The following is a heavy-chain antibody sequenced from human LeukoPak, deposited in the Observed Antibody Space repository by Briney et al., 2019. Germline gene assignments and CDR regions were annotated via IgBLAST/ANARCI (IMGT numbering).Heavy chain of an antibody. D-gene: IGHD6-13*01. CDR1: GFTFNSYW. J-gene: IGHJ6*02. V-gene: IGHV3-7*04. CDR2: IKQDGSEK. Sequence: GGSLRLSCAASGFTFNSYWMSWVRQAPGKGLEWVANIKQDGSEKYYVDSVKGRFTISRDNAKNSLYLQMNSLRAEDTAVYYCARDPTGYSSSFYYYYYGLDVWGQGTTVTVSS. CDR3: ARDPTGYSSSFYYYYYGLDV.